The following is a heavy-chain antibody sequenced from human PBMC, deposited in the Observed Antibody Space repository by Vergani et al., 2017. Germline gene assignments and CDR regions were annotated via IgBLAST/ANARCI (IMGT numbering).Heavy chain of an antibody. CDR1: GFSIDNGYY. Sequence: QVQLQESGPGLVKPSETLSLTFAVSGFSIDNGYYWDWIRQPPGKGLVCIGSIYRTGLTHFNPYLKSRVTISVDTSNNHISLRLNSLTAADTAVYYCARRSGIVYDIFSGTQYFFDFWGQGTLVTVSS. V-gene: IGHV4-38-2*01. CDR3: ARRSGIVYDIFSGTQYFFDF. D-gene: IGHD3-9*01. CDR2: IYRTGLT. J-gene: IGHJ4*02.